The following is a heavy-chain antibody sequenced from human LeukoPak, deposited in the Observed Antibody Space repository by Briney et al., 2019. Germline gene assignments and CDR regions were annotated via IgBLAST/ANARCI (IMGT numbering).Heavy chain of an antibody. J-gene: IGHJ4*02. V-gene: IGHV3-9*01. CDR2: ISWNSGSI. Sequence: GGSLRLSCAASGFTFDDYAMHWVRQAPGKGLEWVSGISWNSGSIGYADSVEGRFTISRDNAKNSLYLQMNSLRAEDTALYYCAKLGSSSWYGAFDYWGQGTLVTVSS. CDR3: AKLGSSSWYGAFDY. D-gene: IGHD6-13*01. CDR1: GFTFDDYA.